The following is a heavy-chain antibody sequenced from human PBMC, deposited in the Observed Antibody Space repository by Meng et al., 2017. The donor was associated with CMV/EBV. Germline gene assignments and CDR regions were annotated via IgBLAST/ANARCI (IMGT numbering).Heavy chain of an antibody. CDR2: IYTSGST. CDR1: GGSISAYY. V-gene: IGHV4-4*07. CDR3: ARDLMNCSSTSCANWFDP. D-gene: IGHD2-2*01. J-gene: IGHJ5*02. Sequence: QEMGPGLVKPSRTLSLPWPFLGGSISAYYWGWIRKPAGKGLEWIGRIYTSGSTNYNPSLKSRVTMSVDTSKNQFSLKLSSVTAADTAVYYCARDLMNCSSTSCANWFDPWGQGTLVTVSS.